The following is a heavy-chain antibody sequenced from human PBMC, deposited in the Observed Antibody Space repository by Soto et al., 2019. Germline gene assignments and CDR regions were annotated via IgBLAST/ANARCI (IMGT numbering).Heavy chain of an antibody. CDR3: ATGVIWIGYFTVDY. J-gene: IGHJ4*02. CDR1: GGSFGNSA. V-gene: IGHV1-69*13. D-gene: IGHD3-3*01. Sequence: SVKVSCKASGGSFGNSAINWVRQTPGQGLEWLGGFIPVYRTLNYAQKFQGRVTITADESTGTAYMTLSSLASDDTAVYYCATGVIWIGYFTVDYWGQGTRVTVSS. CDR2: FIPVYRTL.